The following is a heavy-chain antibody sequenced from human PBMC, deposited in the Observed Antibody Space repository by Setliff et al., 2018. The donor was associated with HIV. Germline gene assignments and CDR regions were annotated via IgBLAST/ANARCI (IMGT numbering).Heavy chain of an antibody. V-gene: IGHV4-59*02. CDR3: ARGHTWNYYGGDYFDY. Sequence: TLSLTCTVSGGSVTDYFRNWIRQPPGKGLEWIGYIYSSGNTNYNPSLESRVSISLDTSKNQFSLRLSSVTATDTAVYYCARGHTWNYYGGDYFDYWGQGSLVTVSS. CDR1: GGSVTDYF. J-gene: IGHJ4*02. CDR2: IYSSGNT. D-gene: IGHD1-7*01.